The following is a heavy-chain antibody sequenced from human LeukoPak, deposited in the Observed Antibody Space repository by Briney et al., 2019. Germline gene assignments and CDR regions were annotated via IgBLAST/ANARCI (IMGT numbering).Heavy chain of an antibody. Sequence: ASVKVSCKASGYTFTGYYMHWVRQAPGQGLEWMGWINPNSGGTNYAQKFQGRVTMTRDTSISTAYMELSRLRSDDTAVYYCARGRPERYCSSTSCSDAFDIWGQGTMVTVSS. CDR2: INPNSGGT. CDR3: ARGRPERYCSSTSCSDAFDI. CDR1: GYTFTGYY. D-gene: IGHD2-2*01. V-gene: IGHV1-2*02. J-gene: IGHJ3*02.